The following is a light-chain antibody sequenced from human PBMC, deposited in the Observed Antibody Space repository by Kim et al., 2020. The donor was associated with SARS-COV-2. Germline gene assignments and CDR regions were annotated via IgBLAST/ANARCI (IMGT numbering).Light chain of an antibody. V-gene: IGLV3-1*01. J-gene: IGLJ2*01. CDR3: QAWDSSSVV. CDR2: QDS. CDR1: KLGDKY. Sequence: VSPGQTSSITCSGDKLGDKYACWYQQKPGQSPVLVIYQDSKRPSGIPERFSGSNSGNTATLTICGTQAMDEADYYCQAWDSSSVVFGGGTQLTVL.